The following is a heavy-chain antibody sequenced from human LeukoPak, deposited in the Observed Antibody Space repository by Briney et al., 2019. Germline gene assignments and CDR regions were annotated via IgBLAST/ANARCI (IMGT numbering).Heavy chain of an antibody. D-gene: IGHD3-10*01. J-gene: IGHJ6*03. V-gene: IGHV4-34*01. CDR2: IHHSRST. Sequence: SETLSLTCAVYGGSFSGYYWNWIRQPPGKGLEWIGEIHHSRSTNYHPSLKSRVTISVDMSKNQFSLKLSSVTAADTAVYYCARRLGRKFGERFYYYHYMDVWGKGTTVTISS. CDR3: ARRLGRKFGERFYYYHYMDV. CDR1: GGSFSGYY.